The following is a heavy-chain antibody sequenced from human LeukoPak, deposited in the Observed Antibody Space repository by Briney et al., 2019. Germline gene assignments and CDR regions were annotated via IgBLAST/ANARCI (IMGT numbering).Heavy chain of an antibody. V-gene: IGHV3-49*04. CDR1: GFAFDDFA. CDR3: SRNGLVDFDY. CDR2: IRRRAYGGAA. J-gene: IGHJ4*02. Sequence: GGSLRLSCTTSGFAFDDFAMSWVRQPAGKGLEWVGFIRRRAYGGAAEYAASVKGRFIISRDDSKGIAYLQMNSLKAEDTAVYYCSRNGLVDFDYWGQGSRVIVSP.